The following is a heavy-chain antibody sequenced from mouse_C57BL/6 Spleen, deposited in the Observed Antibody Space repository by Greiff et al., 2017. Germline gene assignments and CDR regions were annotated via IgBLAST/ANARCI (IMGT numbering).Heavy chain of an antibody. CDR1: GYTFTTYP. V-gene: IGHV1-47*01. CDR2: FHPYNDDT. Sequence: QVQLKQSGAELVKPGASVKMSCKASGYTFTTYPIEWMKQNHGKSLEWIGNFHPYNDDTKYNEQFKGKATLTVAQSSCTVYLELSRLTSDDSAVYYWARGRIYGNYPFDYWGQGTTLTVSS. D-gene: IGHD2-1*01. CDR3: ARGRIYGNYPFDY. J-gene: IGHJ2*01.